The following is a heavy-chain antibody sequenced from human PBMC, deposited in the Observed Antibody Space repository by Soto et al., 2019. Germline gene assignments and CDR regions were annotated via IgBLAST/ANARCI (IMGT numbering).Heavy chain of an antibody. V-gene: IGHV4-34*01. CDR2: INHSGST. CDR3: ARQRGSYYDYYYYGMDV. Sequence: LSLTCAVYGGSFSGYYWSWIRQPPGKGLEWIGEINHSGSTNYNPSLKSRVTISVDTSKNQFSLKLSSVTAADTAVYYCARQRGSYYDYYYYGMDVWGQGTTVTVSS. CDR1: GGSFSGYY. J-gene: IGHJ6*02. D-gene: IGHD1-26*01.